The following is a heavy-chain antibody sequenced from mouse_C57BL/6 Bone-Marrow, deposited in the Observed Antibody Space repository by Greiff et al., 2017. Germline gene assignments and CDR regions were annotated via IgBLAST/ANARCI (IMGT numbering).Heavy chain of an antibody. D-gene: IGHD2-5*01. J-gene: IGHJ1*03. CDR2: IYPGSGST. V-gene: IGHV1-55*01. Sequence: QVQLQQPGAELVKPGASVKMSCKASGYTFTSYWITWVKQRPGQGLGWIGDIYPGSGSTNYNAKFKSKATLTVDTSSSTASMQLSSLTSEDSSVYYCARPYYSNYGYFDGWGTGTTVTVSS. CDR3: ARPYYSNYGYFDG. CDR1: GYTFTSYW.